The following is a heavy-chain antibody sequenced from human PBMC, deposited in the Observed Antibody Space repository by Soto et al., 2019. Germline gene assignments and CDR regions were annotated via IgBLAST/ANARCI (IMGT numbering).Heavy chain of an antibody. Sequence: GGSLRLSCEASGFPFNTYAMTWFRQVPGMGLEWVSTTSNNGNTDFAESVRGRFTVSRDNSKNILYLQMTNLRVEDAAIFFCAKDLRPGLIVPTKSGFDPWGQGTLVTVSS. CDR3: AKDLRPGLIVPTKSGFDP. J-gene: IGHJ5*02. CDR2: TSNNGNT. V-gene: IGHV3-23*01. D-gene: IGHD2-21*01. CDR1: GFPFNTYA.